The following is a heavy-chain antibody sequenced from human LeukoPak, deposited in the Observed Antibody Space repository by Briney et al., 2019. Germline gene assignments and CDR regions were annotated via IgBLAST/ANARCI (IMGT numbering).Heavy chain of an antibody. CDR2: ISGGSSST. CDR1: GFTFSSYA. Sequence: PGGSLRLSCAASGFTFSSYAMSWVRQAPGKGLEWVSGISGGSSSTYYADSVKGRFTISRDNSKNTLYLQMNSLRAEDTAVYYCAKDWDSSGYPYFDYWGQGTLVTVPS. D-gene: IGHD3-22*01. CDR3: AKDWDSSGYPYFDY. J-gene: IGHJ4*02. V-gene: IGHV3-23*01.